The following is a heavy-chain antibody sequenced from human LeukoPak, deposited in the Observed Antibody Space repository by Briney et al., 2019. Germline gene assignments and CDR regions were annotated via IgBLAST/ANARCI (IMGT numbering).Heavy chain of an antibody. CDR1: GYTFTSNY. J-gene: IGHJ6*02. CDR3: ARPPSGSHPYYYGMDV. CDR2: IYPRDGST. Sequence: ASVKVSCKASGYTFTSNYIHWVRQAPGQGLEWMGMIYPRDGSTSYAQKFQGRVTVTRDTSTSTVHMELSGLRSEDTAVYYCARPPSGSHPYYYGMDVWGQGTTVTVSS. V-gene: IGHV1-46*01. D-gene: IGHD1-26*01.